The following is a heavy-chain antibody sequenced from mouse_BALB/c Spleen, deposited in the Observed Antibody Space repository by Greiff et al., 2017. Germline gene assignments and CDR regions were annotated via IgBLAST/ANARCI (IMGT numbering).Heavy chain of an antibody. J-gene: IGHJ4*01. Sequence: VQLKESGPGLVKPSQSLSLTCTVTGYSITSDYAWNWIRQFPGNKLEWMGYISYSGSTSYNPSLKSRISITRDTSKNQFFLQLNSVTTEDTATYYCARGGNHYAMDYWGQGTSVTVSS. CDR1: GYSITSDYA. CDR3: ARGGNHYAMDY. CDR2: ISYSGST. D-gene: IGHD1-1*02. V-gene: IGHV3-2*02.